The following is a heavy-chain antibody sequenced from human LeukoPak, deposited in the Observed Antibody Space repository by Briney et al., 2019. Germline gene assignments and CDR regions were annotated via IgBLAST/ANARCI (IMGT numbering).Heavy chain of an antibody. Sequence: SVKVSCKASGGTFSSYAISWVRQAPGQGLEWMGGIIPIFGTANYAQKFQGRVTITADESTSTAYMELSSLRSDDTAVYYCARDGYYGSGKKDLWGRGTLVTVSS. CDR1: GGTFSSYA. CDR3: ARDGYYGSGKKDL. D-gene: IGHD3-10*01. V-gene: IGHV1-69*13. CDR2: IIPIFGTA. J-gene: IGHJ2*01.